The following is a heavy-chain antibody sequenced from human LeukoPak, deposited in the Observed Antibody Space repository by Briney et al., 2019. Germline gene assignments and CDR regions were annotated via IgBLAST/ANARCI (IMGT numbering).Heavy chain of an antibody. D-gene: IGHD2-21*02. CDR1: GFTFSSYG. CDR3: ARGGPFTVTAFDY. J-gene: IGHJ4*02. Sequence: GSLRLSCAASGFTFSSYGMHWVRQAPGKGLEWVAVIWYDGSNKYYADSVKGRFTISRDNSKNTLYLQMNSLRAEDTAVYYCARGGPFTVTAFDYWGQGTLVTVSS. V-gene: IGHV3-33*01. CDR2: IWYDGSNK.